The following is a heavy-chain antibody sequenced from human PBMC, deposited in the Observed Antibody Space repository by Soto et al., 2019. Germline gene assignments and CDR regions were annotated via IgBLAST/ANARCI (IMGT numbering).Heavy chain of an antibody. CDR2: IYYSGST. CDR3: VRHLRARGVVRDGPLDS. CDR1: GGSISRSNYY. Sequence: PSETLSLTCTVSGGSISRSNYYWAWIRQPPGKGLEWISSIYYSGSTYYNPSLKSRVTTSIDTSKNQFSLKLSSMTAADTSVYFCVRHLRARGVVRDGPLDSWGQGTLVTVSS. D-gene: IGHD3-10*01. V-gene: IGHV4-39*01. J-gene: IGHJ4*02.